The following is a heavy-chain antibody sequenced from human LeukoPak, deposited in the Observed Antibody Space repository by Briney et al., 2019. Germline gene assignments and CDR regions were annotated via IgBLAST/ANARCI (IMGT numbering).Heavy chain of an antibody. CDR1: GFIFNNYG. CDR3: AKGSSGYLFDL. D-gene: IGHD3-22*01. Sequence: GGSLRLSCAASGFIFNNYGLVWVRQAPGKGLEWVSAISNDGGGTTYADFVKGRFSVSRDNSKNTLFLQMNSLRAEDTALYYCAKGSSGYLFDLWGQGTLVTVSS. J-gene: IGHJ4*02. CDR2: ISNDGGGT. V-gene: IGHV3-23*01.